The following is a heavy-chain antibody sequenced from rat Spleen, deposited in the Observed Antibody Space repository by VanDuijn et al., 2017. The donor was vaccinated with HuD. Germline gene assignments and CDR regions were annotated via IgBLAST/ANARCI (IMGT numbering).Heavy chain of an antibody. CDR3: ARHSSTYYVMDA. CDR2: IGVGGNNT. CDR1: GFTFSNYY. D-gene: IGHD1-2*01. J-gene: IGHJ4*01. V-gene: IGHV5-25*01. Sequence: EVQLVESGGGLVQPGRSLKLSCAASGFTFSNYYMAWVRQAPTKGLEWVASIGVGGNNTYYRDSVRDRFTISRDNGKNILYLQIDSLKSEDTATYYCARHSSTYYVMDAWGQGASVTVSS.